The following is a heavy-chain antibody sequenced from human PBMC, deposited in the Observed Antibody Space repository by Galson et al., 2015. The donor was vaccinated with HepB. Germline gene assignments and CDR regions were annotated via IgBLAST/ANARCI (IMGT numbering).Heavy chain of an antibody. J-gene: IGHJ4*02. V-gene: IGHV3-30*04. CDR2: ISYDGSNK. CDR3: ARDSDRRYYYDSSGYFDY. Sequence: SLRLSCAASGFTFSSYAMHWVRQAPGKGLEWVAVISYDGSNKYYADSVKGRFTISRDNSKNTLYLQMNSLRAEDTAVYYCARDSDRRYYYDSSGYFDYWGQGTLVTVSS. D-gene: IGHD3-22*01. CDR1: GFTFSSYA.